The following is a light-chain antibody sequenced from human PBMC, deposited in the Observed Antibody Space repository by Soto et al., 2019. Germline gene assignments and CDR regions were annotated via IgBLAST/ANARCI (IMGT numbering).Light chain of an antibody. Sequence: EIVLTQSPGTLSLSAGERATLSCRASQSLSNNLAWYQQKPGQAPRLLIYGDSTRATGIPARFSGSGSGTEFTLTISSLQSEDFAVYYCHQYNNWPQTFGQGTKVDI. CDR1: QSLSNN. CDR3: HQYNNWPQT. J-gene: IGKJ1*01. V-gene: IGKV3-15*01. CDR2: GDS.